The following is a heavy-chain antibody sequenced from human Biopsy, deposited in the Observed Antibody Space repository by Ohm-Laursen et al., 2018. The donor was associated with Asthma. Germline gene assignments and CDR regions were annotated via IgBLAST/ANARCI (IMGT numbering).Heavy chain of an antibody. CDR3: ARVPTALRYFDL. CDR1: GGSVSSGSYY. Sequence: GTLSLTCTVSGGSVSSGSYYWSWIRQPPGKGLAWVSYSSYSGSTDYNPSLKSRLTISMDTSKNQFSLKLSSVTAADTAVYYCARVPTALRYFDLWGRGTLVTVSS. CDR2: SSYSGST. J-gene: IGHJ2*01. V-gene: IGHV4-61*01. D-gene: IGHD2-21*02.